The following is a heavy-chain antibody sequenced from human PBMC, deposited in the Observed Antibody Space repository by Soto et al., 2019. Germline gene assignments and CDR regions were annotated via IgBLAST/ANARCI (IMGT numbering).Heavy chain of an antibody. V-gene: IGHV4-30-2*01. J-gene: IGHJ5*02. CDR3: ARGIDPLPLSSGYYYVWFDP. CDR1: HGSINSGGYS. CDR2: IYHSGST. Sequence: SETLSLTCVVSHGSINSGGYSWSWIRQPAGKGLEWIGDIYHSGSTCYNPSRKSRITMSVDTSKNQFSLKLSSVTAADTAVYYCARGIDPLPLSSGYYYVWFDPWGQGTLVTVSS. D-gene: IGHD3-22*01.